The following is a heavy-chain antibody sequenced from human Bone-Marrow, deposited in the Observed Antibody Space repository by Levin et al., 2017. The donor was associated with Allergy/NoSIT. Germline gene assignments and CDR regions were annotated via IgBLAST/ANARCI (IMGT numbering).Heavy chain of an antibody. D-gene: IGHD3-10*02. V-gene: IGHV1-69*15. CDR1: GGTFSSFP. CDR2: VIPIFGTT. J-gene: IGHJ3*02. CDR3: ARDPNVLGPGAFDI. Sequence: GGSLRLSCEASGGTFSSFPISWVRQAPGQGLEWVGMVIPIFGTTHYAQKFQGRVTITADESGHTAYMDFSALRSEDAAVYYCARDPNVLGPGAFDIWGQGTMVTVSS.